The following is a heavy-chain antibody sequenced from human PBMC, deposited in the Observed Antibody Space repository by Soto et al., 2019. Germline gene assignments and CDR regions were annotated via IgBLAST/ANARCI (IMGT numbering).Heavy chain of an antibody. CDR3: AHGDPLDFHY. CDR1: GFSLSPSGVA. V-gene: IGHV2-5*01. CDR2: IYWNGIE. Sequence: QITLKESGPTLVKPTQTLTLTCTFSGFSLSPSGVAVGWIRQPPAKALEWLALIYWNGIELYSPSLKSRLTITKDTSKNQVVLTMTNMDPVDTATYFCAHGDPLDFHYWGQGTLVTVSP. D-gene: IGHD3-10*01. J-gene: IGHJ4*02.